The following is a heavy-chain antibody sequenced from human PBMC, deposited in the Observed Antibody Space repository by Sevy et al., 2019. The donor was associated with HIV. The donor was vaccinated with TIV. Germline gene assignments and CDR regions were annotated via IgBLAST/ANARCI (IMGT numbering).Heavy chain of an antibody. D-gene: IGHD5-12*01. J-gene: IGHJ3*02. Sequence: GGSLRLSCAASGFTVSLNYMSWVRHAPGKGLEWVSVIYSGGSTSYADSVKGRFTISRDNSKNTLYLQMNTLRAEDTAVYFCASAMATTPWDAFDIWGQGTMVTVSS. CDR2: IYSGGST. V-gene: IGHV3-53*01. CDR3: ASAMATTPWDAFDI. CDR1: GFTVSLNY.